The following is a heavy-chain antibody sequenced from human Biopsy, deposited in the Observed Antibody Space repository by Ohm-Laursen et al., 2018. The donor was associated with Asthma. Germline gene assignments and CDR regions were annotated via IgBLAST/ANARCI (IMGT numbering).Heavy chain of an antibody. J-gene: IGHJ3*01. CDR3: ARDPSYFDPSVEGWHL. V-gene: IGHV1-69*13. Sequence: SVKVSCKASGYTFINYAIHWVRQAPGQGLEWMGGIIPISLTPSYARRFRGRVTISADEYTRTAYMELSSLRSEDTAVYYCARDPSYFDPSVEGWHLWGQGTMVTVSS. CDR1: GYTFINYA. D-gene: IGHD3-22*01. CDR2: IIPISLTP.